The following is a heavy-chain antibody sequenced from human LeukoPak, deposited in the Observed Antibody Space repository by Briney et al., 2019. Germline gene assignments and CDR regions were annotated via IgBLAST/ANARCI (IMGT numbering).Heavy chain of an antibody. CDR1: GYTSTSYY. CDR3: ARDQDQNILTGYYNVIGY. Sequence: ASVKVSCKASGYTSTSYYMHWVRQAPGQGLEWMGIINPSGGSTSYAQKFQGRVTMTRDTSTSTVYMELSSLRSEDTAVYYCARDQDQNILTGYYNVIGYWGQGTLVTVSS. D-gene: IGHD3-9*01. J-gene: IGHJ4*02. CDR2: INPSGGST. V-gene: IGHV1-46*01.